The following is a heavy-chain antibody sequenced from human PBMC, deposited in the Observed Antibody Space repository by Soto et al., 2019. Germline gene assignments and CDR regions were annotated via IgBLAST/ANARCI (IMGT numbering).Heavy chain of an antibody. V-gene: IGHV4-61*05. CDR1: GGSISSSNYY. Sequence: SETLSLTCSVSGGSISSSNYYWSWIRQPPGKGLEWIGYIYYTGSTNYNPSLKSRVTISLDTPKSQLSLKLTSVTAADTAVYYCARQVLDSSGRFGYINWFDPWGQGTLVTVSS. CDR3: ARQVLDSSGRFGYINWFDP. D-gene: IGHD6-19*01. CDR2: IYYTGST. J-gene: IGHJ5*02.